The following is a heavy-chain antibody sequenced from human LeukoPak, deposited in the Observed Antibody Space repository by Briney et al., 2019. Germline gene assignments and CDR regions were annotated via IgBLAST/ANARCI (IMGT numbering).Heavy chain of an antibody. CDR1: GFTFSSYS. CDR3: ARLYNDFWTDYYYMDV. CDR2: ISSSSSTI. J-gene: IGHJ6*03. V-gene: IGHV3-48*01. Sequence: GGSLRLSCAASGFTFSSYSMNWVRQAPGKGLEWVSYISSSSSTIYYADSVKGRFTISRDNAKNSLYLQMNSLRAEDTAVYYCARLYNDFWTDYYYMDVWGKGPRSPSP. D-gene: IGHD3-3*01.